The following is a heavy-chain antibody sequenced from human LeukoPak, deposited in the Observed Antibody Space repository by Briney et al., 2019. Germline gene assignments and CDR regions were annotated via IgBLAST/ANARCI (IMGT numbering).Heavy chain of an antibody. CDR3: ARASGPFDY. J-gene: IGHJ4*02. Sequence: GGSLRLSCVASGFMFSVYGMHWVRQAPGKGLEWVAVIWNDGSNKYYAGSVKGRFTISGDNSKNTLYLQMNSLRAEDTAVYSCARASGPFDYWGQGTLVTVSS. CDR2: IWNDGSNK. D-gene: IGHD3-10*01. CDR1: GFMFSVYG. V-gene: IGHV3-33*01.